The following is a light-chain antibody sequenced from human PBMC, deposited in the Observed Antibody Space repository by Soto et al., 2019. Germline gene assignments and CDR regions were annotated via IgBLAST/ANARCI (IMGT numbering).Light chain of an antibody. Sequence: ATLLTQSPSSLSLSLGIRATLSCRASQNIRSYLIWYQQKPGQAPTLLIYAASNLHTGVPSRFRGSRSGTDFTLPVSSLQPGDFATYYCLHDHDDSGTFGQGTKV. CDR1: QNIRSY. CDR2: AAS. J-gene: IGKJ1*01. CDR3: LHDHDDSGT. V-gene: IGKV1-6*01.